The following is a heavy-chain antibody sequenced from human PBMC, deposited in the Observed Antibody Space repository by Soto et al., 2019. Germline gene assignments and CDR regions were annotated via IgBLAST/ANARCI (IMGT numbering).Heavy chain of an antibody. CDR3: RSSSRYSTDV. V-gene: IGHV4-39*01. J-gene: IGHJ6*02. CDR1: GGSITSSSY. CDR2: IYSTGNT. Sequence: QLQLQESGPGLVKPSETLSLSCTVSGGSITSSSYWGWIRQPPGKGLEWIGSIYSTGNTYYNPHLKGRVNISADTSKSRFSLNLSSVTAADTAVYYCRSSSRYSTDVWGQGTTVYVSS. D-gene: IGHD6-13*01.